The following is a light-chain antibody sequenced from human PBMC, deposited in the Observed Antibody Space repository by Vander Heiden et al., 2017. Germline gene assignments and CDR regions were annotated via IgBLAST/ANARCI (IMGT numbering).Light chain of an antibody. V-gene: IGKV4-1*01. J-gene: IGKJ3*01. Sequence: DIVMTQSPASLAVSLGETATINCKSSQSVLYSSNEKNYLAWYQQKPGQPPKVIIYWASTRESGVPDRCSGSGSGTEFTLTISSLQAEDAAVYYCQQYYDTPTFGPGTKVDIK. CDR2: WAS. CDR3: QQYYDTPT. CDR1: QSVLYSSNEKNY.